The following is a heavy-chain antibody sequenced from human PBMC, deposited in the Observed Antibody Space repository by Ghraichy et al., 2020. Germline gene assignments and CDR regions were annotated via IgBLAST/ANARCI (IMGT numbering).Heavy chain of an antibody. V-gene: IGHV4-59*01. Sequence: YIYYSGSTNYNPSLKSRVTISVDTSKNQFSLKLSSVTAADTAVYYCARVYNYIDYFCHGTLVTVS. J-gene: IGHJ4*01. CDR3: ARVYNYIDY. CDR2: IYYSGST. D-gene: IGHD5-24*01.